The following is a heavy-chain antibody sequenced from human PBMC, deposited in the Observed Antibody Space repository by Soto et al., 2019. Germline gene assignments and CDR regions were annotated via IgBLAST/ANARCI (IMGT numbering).Heavy chain of an antibody. J-gene: IGHJ4*02. Sequence: ASVKVSCKASGYTFTGYYMHWVRQAPGQGLEWMGWINPNSGGTNYAQKFQGWVTMTRDTSISTAYMELSRLRSDDTAVYYCASGITYYYDSSAYPYFEYLGQGTLVRVSS. CDR2: INPNSGGT. CDR1: GYTFTGYY. V-gene: IGHV1-2*04. CDR3: ASGITYYYDSSAYPYFEY. D-gene: IGHD3-22*01.